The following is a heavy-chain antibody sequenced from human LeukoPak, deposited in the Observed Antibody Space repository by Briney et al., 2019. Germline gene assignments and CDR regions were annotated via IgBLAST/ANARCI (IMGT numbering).Heavy chain of an antibody. CDR2: INHSGST. V-gene: IGHV4-34*01. D-gene: IGHD2/OR15-2a*01. J-gene: IGHJ2*01. CDR3: ARAFRARYFDL. CDR1: GGSFSGYY. Sequence: KPSETLSLTCAVFGGSFSGYYWSWIRQPPGKGLEWIGRINHSGSTNYNPSLKGRVTISVDTSKNQFSLKLSSVTAADTAVYYCARAFRARYFDLWGRGTLVTVSS.